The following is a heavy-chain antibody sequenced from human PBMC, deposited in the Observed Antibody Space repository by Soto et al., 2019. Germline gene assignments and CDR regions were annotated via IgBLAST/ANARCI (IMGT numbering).Heavy chain of an antibody. D-gene: IGHD3-22*01. Sequence: SETLSLTCTVSGASISSSYWSWIRQSPGKGLEWIGYVYYSGSTKYNPSLKSRVTISVDTSKNQFSLKLSSVTAADTAVYYCVRGYYDSNGQSNTFDIWGQGTMVTVSS. V-gene: IGHV4-59*01. J-gene: IGHJ3*02. CDR2: VYYSGST. CDR1: GASISSSY. CDR3: VRGYYDSNGQSNTFDI.